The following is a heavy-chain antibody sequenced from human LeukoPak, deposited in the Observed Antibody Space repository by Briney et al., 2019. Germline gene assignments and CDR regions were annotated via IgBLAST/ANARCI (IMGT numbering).Heavy chain of an antibody. CDR1: VYTCTSYD. CDR2: MNPNSGNT. CDR3: ARDIVGATPDDY. Sequence: GASVKVSCKASVYTCTSYDINWVRQATGQGLEWMGWMNPNSGNTGYAQKFQGRVTMTRNTSTSTAYMELSSLRSEDTAVYYCARDIVGATPDDYWGQGTLVTVSS. V-gene: IGHV1-8*01. D-gene: IGHD1-26*01. J-gene: IGHJ4*02.